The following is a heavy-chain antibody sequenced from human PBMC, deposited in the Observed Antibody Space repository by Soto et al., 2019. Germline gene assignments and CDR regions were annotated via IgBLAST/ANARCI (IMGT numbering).Heavy chain of an antibody. CDR3: AREADILNWFDP. Sequence: HPGGSLRLSCAASGFSFSTYSMGWVRQASGKGLEWVSVISGGGGTTYFADSVKGRFTISRDNSKDTLYLQMNSLRAEDTAVYYCAREADILNWFDPWGQGTLVTVSS. CDR2: ISGGGGTT. CDR1: GFSFSTYS. V-gene: IGHV3-23*01. D-gene: IGHD3-9*01. J-gene: IGHJ5*02.